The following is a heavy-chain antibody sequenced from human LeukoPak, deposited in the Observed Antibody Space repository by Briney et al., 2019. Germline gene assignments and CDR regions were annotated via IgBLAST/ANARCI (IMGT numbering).Heavy chain of an antibody. J-gene: IGHJ6*02. Sequence: GGSLRLSCAASGFTFSNYWMNWVRQAPGKGLEWVANIKQDGSEKCYVDSVKGRFTISRDNAKNSLYLQMNSLRAEDTAVYYCARGGISPYYYGMDVWGQGTTVTVSS. CDR3: ARGGISPYYYGMDV. D-gene: IGHD4-23*01. V-gene: IGHV3-7*03. CDR1: GFTFSNYW. CDR2: IKQDGSEK.